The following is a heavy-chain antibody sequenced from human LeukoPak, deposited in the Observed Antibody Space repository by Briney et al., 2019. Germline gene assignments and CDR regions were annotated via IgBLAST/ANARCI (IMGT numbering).Heavy chain of an antibody. Sequence: PGGSLRLACAASGFTLSSSAMSWVRQAPGKGLEWVSTLSGSGRGGSTDYADSVKGRFTISRDNSKNTLYLQMTSVRAEDTAVYYCAKSGYNRFDYWGQGTLVTVSS. D-gene: IGHD5-24*01. CDR3: AKSGYNRFDY. V-gene: IGHV3-23*01. CDR2: LSGSGRGGST. J-gene: IGHJ4*02. CDR1: GFTLSSSA.